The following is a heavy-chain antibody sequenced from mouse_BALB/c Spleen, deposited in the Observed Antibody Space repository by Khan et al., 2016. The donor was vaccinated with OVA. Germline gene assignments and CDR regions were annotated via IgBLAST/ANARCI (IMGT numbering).Heavy chain of an antibody. V-gene: IGHV3-2*02. J-gene: IGHJ4*01. Sequence: VQLKQSGPGLVKPSQSLSLTCTVTGYSITSDYAWNWIRQFPGNTLEWMGYIRYSGSTNYNPSLKSRISITRDTSKNQVILQLNSVTTTDTTTYYCARDGSRYNYAMDYWGQGTSVTVSS. D-gene: IGHD2-3*01. CDR3: ARDGSRYNYAMDY. CDR2: IRYSGST. CDR1: GYSITSDYA.